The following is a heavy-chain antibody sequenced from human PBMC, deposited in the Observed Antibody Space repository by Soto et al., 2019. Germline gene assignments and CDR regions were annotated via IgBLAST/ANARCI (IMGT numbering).Heavy chain of an antibody. J-gene: IGHJ6*02. Sequence: SETLSLTCEVQGGSFSDYYWTWIRQPPGKGLEWIAEINRSGNTKYNPSLQSRVTISLDTAKMHFSLKLSSVVAADTAVYYCARGALYRDVGVAYGMDVWGQGTTVT. D-gene: IGHD3-3*01. CDR1: GGSFSDYY. V-gene: IGHV4-34*01. CDR3: ARGALYRDVGVAYGMDV. CDR2: INRSGNT.